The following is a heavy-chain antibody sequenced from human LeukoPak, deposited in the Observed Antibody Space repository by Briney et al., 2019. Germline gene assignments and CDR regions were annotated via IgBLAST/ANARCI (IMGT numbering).Heavy chain of an antibody. Sequence: GGSLRLSCAASGFTFSYYWMHWVRQAPGKGLVWVSRINSDGSSTNYADSVKGRFTISRDNAKDTLYLQMNSLRAEDTAVYYCARDGDSGSYYDPRWFDPWGQGTLVTVSS. V-gene: IGHV3-74*01. CDR2: INSDGSST. CDR3: ARDGDSGSYYDPRWFDP. D-gene: IGHD1-26*01. J-gene: IGHJ5*02. CDR1: GFTFSYYW.